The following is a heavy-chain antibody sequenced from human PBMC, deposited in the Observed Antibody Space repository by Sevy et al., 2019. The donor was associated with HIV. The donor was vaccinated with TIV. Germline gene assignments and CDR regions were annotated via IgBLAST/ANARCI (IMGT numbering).Heavy chain of an antibody. CDR3: ARDKVVAGKGYYFDY. J-gene: IGHJ4*02. V-gene: IGHV3-53*01. CDR1: GFTVSDNY. D-gene: IGHD6-19*01. Sequence: GGSLRLSCAASGFTVSDNYMSWVRQAPGKGLEWVSVIYSGGNTYYADSVKGRFTISRDNPKNTLYLQMNSLRAEDTAVYYCARDKVVAGKGYYFDYWGQGTLVTVSS. CDR2: IYSGGNT.